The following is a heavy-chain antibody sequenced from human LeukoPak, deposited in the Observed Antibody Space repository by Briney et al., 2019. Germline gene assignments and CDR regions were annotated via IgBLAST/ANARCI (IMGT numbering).Heavy chain of an antibody. CDR2: IASSVDTT. Sequence: VGSLRPSCAASGFTFSNYAMSCVRQAPGKGLEWVSSIASSVDTTYYTDSVRGRFTISRDNSKNTLYLQMHSLRAEDTALYYCADSNYWYPVDYWGQGTLVTVSS. V-gene: IGHV3-23*01. CDR3: ADSNYWYPVDY. D-gene: IGHD4-11*01. J-gene: IGHJ4*02. CDR1: GFTFSNYA.